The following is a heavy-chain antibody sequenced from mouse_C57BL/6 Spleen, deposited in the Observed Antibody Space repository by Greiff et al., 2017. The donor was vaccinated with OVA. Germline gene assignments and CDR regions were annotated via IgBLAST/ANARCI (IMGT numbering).Heavy chain of an antibody. CDR2: IDPSDSYT. CDR3: ATYYYGSSYVPDY. V-gene: IGHV1-59*01. CDR1: GYTFTSYW. J-gene: IGHJ2*01. D-gene: IGHD1-1*01. Sequence: QVQLKQPGAELVRPGTSVKLSCKASGYTFTSYWMHWVKQRPGQGLEWIGVIDPSDSYTNYNQKFKGKATLTVDTSSSTAYMQLSSLTSEDSAVYYCATYYYGSSYVPDYWGQGTTLTVSS.